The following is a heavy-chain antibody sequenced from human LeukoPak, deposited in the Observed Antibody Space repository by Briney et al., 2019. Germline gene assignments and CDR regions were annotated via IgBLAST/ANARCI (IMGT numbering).Heavy chain of an antibody. V-gene: IGHV3-23*01. CDR3: AKGRTLDY. J-gene: IGHJ4*02. CDR2: IRNRASTT. Sequence: RXVRXXXGXGLQLVSPIRNRASTTYCPASVKGPFTISRDTSKNTLYLQMNSLRAEDTAVYYCAKGRTLDYWGQGTLVTVSS.